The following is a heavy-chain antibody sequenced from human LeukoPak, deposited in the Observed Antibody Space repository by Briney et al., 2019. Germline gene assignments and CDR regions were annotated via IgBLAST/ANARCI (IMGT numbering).Heavy chain of an antibody. CDR1: GFTFGNYA. CDR3: TFDYGGNTGYFQH. D-gene: IGHD4-23*01. J-gene: IGHJ1*01. CDR2: IRSKAYGGTT. Sequence: GGSLRLSCTASGFTFGNYAMSWVRQAPGKGLEWVGFIRSKAYGGTTEYAASVKGRFTISRDDSKIIAYLQMNSLKTEDTAVYYCTFDYGGNTGYFQHWGQGTLVTVSS. V-gene: IGHV3-49*04.